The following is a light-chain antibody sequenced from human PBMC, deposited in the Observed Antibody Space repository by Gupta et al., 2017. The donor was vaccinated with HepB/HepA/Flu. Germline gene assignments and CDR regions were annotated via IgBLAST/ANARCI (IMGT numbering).Light chain of an antibody. J-gene: IGKJ4*01. V-gene: IGKV4-1*01. CDR3: QQYSSTPLT. CDR2: WAS. Sequence: DIVMAQSPDSLAVSLGERATINCKCSQSVLYTSNNKNYLAWYQQKPGQPPKLLIYWASSRQSGVPDRFSGNGSGTDFTITIRSLQAEDVAIYYCQQYSSTPLTFGGGTKVEIK. CDR1: QSVLYTSNNKNY.